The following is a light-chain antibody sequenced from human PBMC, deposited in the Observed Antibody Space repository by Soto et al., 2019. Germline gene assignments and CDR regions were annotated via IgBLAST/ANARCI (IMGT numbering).Light chain of an antibody. V-gene: IGKV3-11*01. J-gene: IGKJ5*01. CDR1: QSVSSY. Sequence: EIVLTQSPATLSLSPGERATLSCRASQSVSSYLAWYQQKPGQAPMLLIYDASNRATGIPARFSGSGSGTDFTLTISSLEPEDFAVYSCQQRSNWLITFGQGTRLEIK. CDR2: DAS. CDR3: QQRSNWLIT.